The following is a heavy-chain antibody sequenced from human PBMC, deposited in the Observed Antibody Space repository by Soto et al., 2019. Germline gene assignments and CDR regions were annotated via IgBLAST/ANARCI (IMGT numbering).Heavy chain of an antibody. D-gene: IGHD1-7*01. CDR2: ISAYNGNT. CDR3: ARDLLELLYYYYGMDV. Sequence: ASVKVSCKASGYTFTSYGISWVRQAPGQGLEWMGWISAYNGNTNYAQKLQGRVTMTTDTSTSTAYMELRSLRSDDTAVYYCARDLLELLYYYYGMDVWGQGTTVTVSS. V-gene: IGHV1-18*01. CDR1: GYTFTSYG. J-gene: IGHJ6*02.